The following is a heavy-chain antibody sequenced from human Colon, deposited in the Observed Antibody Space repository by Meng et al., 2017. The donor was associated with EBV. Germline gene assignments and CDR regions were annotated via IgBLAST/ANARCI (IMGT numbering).Heavy chain of an antibody. J-gene: IGHJ4*02. V-gene: IGHV4-4*02. CDR1: GGSLSSRNW. Sequence: LTDRGPVLVKPSGTLSLTCAGSGGSLSSRNWGGWVRQPPGKGLEWIGEIYHSGSTNYNPSLKSRVTISVDESKNQFSLRLSSVTAADTAVYYCARVGAYCGGDCYHPRWGQGTLVTVSS. D-gene: IGHD2-21*02. CDR2: IYHSGST. CDR3: ARVGAYCGGDCYHPR.